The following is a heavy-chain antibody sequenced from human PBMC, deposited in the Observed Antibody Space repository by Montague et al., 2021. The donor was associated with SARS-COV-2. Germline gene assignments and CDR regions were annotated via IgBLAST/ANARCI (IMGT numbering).Heavy chain of an antibody. V-gene: IGHV3-33*01. CDR2: IWYDGSNK. CDR1: GFTFSSYG. Sequence: SLRLSCAASGFTFSSYGMHWVRQAPGKGLEWVAVIWYDGSNKYYADSVKGRFTISRDNSKNTLYLQMNSLRAEDTAVYYRARDAYGSGSYYFDYWGQGTLVTVSS. CDR3: ARDAYGSGSYYFDY. J-gene: IGHJ4*02. D-gene: IGHD3-10*01.